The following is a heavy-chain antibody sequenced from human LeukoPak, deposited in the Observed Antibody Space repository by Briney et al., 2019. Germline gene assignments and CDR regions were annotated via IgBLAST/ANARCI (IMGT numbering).Heavy chain of an antibody. J-gene: IGHJ4*02. D-gene: IGHD3-16*02. CDR2: IHHSGST. V-gene: IGHV4-34*01. Sequence: GSLRLSCTASGFTFGDYAMSWVRQPPGKGLEWIGEIHHSGSTNYNPSLKSRVTISVDTSKNLFSLKLSSVTAADTAVYYCARVARPRRNYDYVWGSYRYGLYYFDYWGQGTLVTVSS. CDR3: ARVARPRRNYDYVWGSYRYGLYYFDY. CDR1: GFTFGDYA.